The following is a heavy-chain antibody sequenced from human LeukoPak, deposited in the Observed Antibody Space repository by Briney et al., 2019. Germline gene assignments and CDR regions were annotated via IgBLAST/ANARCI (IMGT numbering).Heavy chain of an antibody. CDR3: ARRGLFGWVPAANDYYFDY. V-gene: IGHV4-30-4*08. Sequence: SETLSLTCTVSGCSISSGDYYWSWIRQPPGKGLEWIGYIYYSGSTYYNPSLKSRVTISVDTSKNQFSLKLSSVTAADTAVYYCARRGLFGWVPAANDYYFDYWGQGTLVTVSS. D-gene: IGHD2-2*01. CDR2: IYYSGST. J-gene: IGHJ4*02. CDR1: GCSISSGDYY.